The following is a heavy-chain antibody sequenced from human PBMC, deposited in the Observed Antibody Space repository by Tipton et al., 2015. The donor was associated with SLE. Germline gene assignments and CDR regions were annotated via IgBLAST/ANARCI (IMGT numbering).Heavy chain of an antibody. D-gene: IGHD6-13*01. CDR3: ARRGALAAAGVYYYYGMDV. CDR2: TYYRSKWYN. CDR1: GDSVSSHSAA. V-gene: IGHV6-1*01. J-gene: IGHJ6*02. Sequence: GLVKPSQTLSLTCAISGDSVSSHSAAWNWIRQSPSRGLEWLGRTYYRSKWYNDYPVSVKSRITINPDTSKNQFSLQLNSVTAADTAVYYCARRGALAAAGVYYYYGMDVWGQGTTVTVSS.